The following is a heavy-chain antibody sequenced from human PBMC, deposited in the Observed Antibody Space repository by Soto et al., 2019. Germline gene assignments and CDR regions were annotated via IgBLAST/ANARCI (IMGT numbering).Heavy chain of an antibody. CDR1: GFTFSSYG. Sequence: QVQLVESGGGVVQPGRSLRLSCAASGFTFSSYGMHWVRQAPGKGLEWVAVIYDGSNKYYADSVKGRFIIARDNSKNTVYVQMHTMIAEEPAVYSSAKEVWSGPMDVWRPGTTVTVA. V-gene: IGHV3-30*18. CDR3: AKEVWSGPMDV. D-gene: IGHD3-3*01. J-gene: IGHJ6*02. CDR2: IYDGSNK.